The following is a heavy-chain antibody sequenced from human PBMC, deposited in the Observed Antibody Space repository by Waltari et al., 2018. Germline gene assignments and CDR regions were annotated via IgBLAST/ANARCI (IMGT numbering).Heavy chain of an antibody. CDR1: GGTFSSYA. J-gene: IGHJ6*03. CDR3: ASSYSNYAYYYYYYMDV. CDR2: IIPIFGTA. Sequence: QVQLVQSGAEVKKPGSSVKVSCKASGGTFSSYAISWVRQAPGQGLEWMGGIIPIFGTANYAQKFQGRVTITADKSTSTAYMELSSLRSEDTAVYYCASSYSNYAYYYYYYMDVWGKGTTVTVSS. D-gene: IGHD4-4*01. V-gene: IGHV1-69*14.